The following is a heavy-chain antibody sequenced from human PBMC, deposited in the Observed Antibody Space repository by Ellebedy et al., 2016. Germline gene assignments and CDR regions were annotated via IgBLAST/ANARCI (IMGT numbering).Heavy chain of an antibody. J-gene: IGHJ6*03. CDR1: GFTFSSYA. Sequence: GGSLRLSXAASGFTFSSYAMSWVRQAPGKGLEWVSGISGSGGSTYYADSVKGRFTISRDNSKNTLYLQMNSLRAEDTAVYYCAKRYCSSTSCYPYYYYMDVWGKGTTVTVSS. V-gene: IGHV3-23*01. D-gene: IGHD2-2*01. CDR3: AKRYCSSTSCYPYYYYMDV. CDR2: ISGSGGST.